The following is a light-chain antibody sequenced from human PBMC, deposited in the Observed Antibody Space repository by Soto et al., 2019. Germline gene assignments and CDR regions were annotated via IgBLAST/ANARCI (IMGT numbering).Light chain of an antibody. V-gene: IGKV1-27*01. Sequence: DIQMTQSPSSLSASVGDRVTITCWASQGISNYLAWYQQKPGKVPKLLIFAASTLQSGVPSRFSGSGSGTDFTLTISSLQPEDVATYYCQKYNSASQTFGQGTKVEFK. CDR2: AAS. J-gene: IGKJ1*01. CDR3: QKYNSASQT. CDR1: QGISNY.